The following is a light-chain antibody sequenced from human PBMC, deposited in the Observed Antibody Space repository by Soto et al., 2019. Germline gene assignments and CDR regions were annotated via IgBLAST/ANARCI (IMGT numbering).Light chain of an antibody. CDR2: GAS. CDR1: QNVLSN. J-gene: IGKJ5*01. CDR3: QQYNNWPIT. Sequence: EIVMTQSPATLSVSPCEGATLFCRASQNVLSNVAWYQQKPGQAPRLLTYGASTRATGIPARFTGSGSGTEFTLTISSLQSEDFAVYSCQQYNNWPITFGQGTRLEIK. V-gene: IGKV3-15*01.